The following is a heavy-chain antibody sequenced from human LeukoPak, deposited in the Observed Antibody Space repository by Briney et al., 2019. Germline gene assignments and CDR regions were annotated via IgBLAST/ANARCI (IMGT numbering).Heavy chain of an antibody. CDR3: VRHAGRWLAPDH. V-gene: IGHV5-51*01. Sequence: GESLKISCKGSGYTFTKYWIGWVRQMPGKGLEWMGIIYPTDSYPRYSPSFQGQVTISVGKSMSTAYLQWSSLKASDTAMYYCVRHAGRWLAPDHWGQGTLVTVSS. CDR1: GYTFTKYW. CDR2: IYPTDSYP. J-gene: IGHJ4*02. D-gene: IGHD6-19*01.